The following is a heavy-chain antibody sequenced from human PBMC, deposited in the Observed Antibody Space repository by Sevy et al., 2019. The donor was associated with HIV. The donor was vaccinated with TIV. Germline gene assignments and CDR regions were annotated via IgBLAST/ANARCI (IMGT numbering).Heavy chain of an antibody. V-gene: IGHV4-61*02. CDR3: ARERGVLYGQTTHAFDI. D-gene: IGHD4-17*01. CDR2: IYTSGST. CDR1: GGSISSGSYY. Sequence: SETLSLTCTVSGGSISSGSYYWSWIRQPAGKGLEWIGRIYTSGSTNYKPSLKSQVTISVDTSKNQFSQKLSPVTAADAAVYYCARERGVLYGQTTHAFDIWGQGTMVTVSS. J-gene: IGHJ3*02.